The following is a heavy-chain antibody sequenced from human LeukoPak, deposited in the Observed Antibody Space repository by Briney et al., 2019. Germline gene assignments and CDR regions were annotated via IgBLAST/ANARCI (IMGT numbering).Heavy chain of an antibody. CDR3: AREGYSSSWSASYSYYYGMDV. D-gene: IGHD6-13*01. CDR2: ISYDGSNK. V-gene: IGHV3-30-3*01. CDR1: GFTFSSYA. J-gene: IGHJ6*02. Sequence: GRSLRLSCAASGFTFSSYAMHWVRQAPGKGLEWVAVISYDGSNKYYADSVKGRFTISRDNSKNTLYLQMNSLRAEDTAVYYCAREGYSSSWSASYSYYYGMDVWGQGTTVTVSS.